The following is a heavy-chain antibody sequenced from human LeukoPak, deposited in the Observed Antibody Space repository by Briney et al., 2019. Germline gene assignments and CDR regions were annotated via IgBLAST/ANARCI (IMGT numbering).Heavy chain of an antibody. J-gene: IGHJ4*02. CDR2: IYYSGST. Sequence: SETLSLTCTVSGGSISSYYWSWIRQPPGKGLERIGYIYYSGSTNYNPSLKSRVTISVDTSKNQFSLKMSSVTAADTAVYYCARGPSYYDYVWGSYRPPFDYWGQGTLVTVSS. CDR1: GGSISSYY. CDR3: ARGPSYYDYVWGSYRPPFDY. D-gene: IGHD3-16*02. V-gene: IGHV4-59*01.